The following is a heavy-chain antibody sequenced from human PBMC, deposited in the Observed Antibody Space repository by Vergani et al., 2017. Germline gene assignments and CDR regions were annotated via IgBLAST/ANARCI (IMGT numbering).Heavy chain of an antibody. V-gene: IGHV3-9*01. D-gene: IGHD1-26*01. J-gene: IGHJ3*02. CDR2: ISWNSGSI. CDR1: GITFDDYA. Sequence: EVQLVESGGGLVQPGRSLRLSCAASGITFDDYAMHWVRQAPGKGLEWVSGISWNSGSIGYADSVKGRFTISRDNAKNSLYLQMNSLRAEDTALYYCASMVGAFDIWGQGTMVTVSS. CDR3: ASMVGAFDI.